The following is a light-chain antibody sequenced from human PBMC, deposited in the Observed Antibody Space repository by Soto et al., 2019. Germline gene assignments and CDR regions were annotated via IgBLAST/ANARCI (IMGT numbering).Light chain of an antibody. CDR1: SSDVVGYDY. V-gene: IGLV2-14*03. CDR3: SSYTDSSNVV. CDR2: DVN. J-gene: IGLJ2*01. Sequence: QSALTQPASVSGSPGQSITISCTGSSSDVVGYDYVSWYQQDPGKAPKLMIYDVNNRPSGVSNRFSGSKSGNTASLTISGLQSEDEADYYCSSYTDSSNVVFGGGTKLTVL.